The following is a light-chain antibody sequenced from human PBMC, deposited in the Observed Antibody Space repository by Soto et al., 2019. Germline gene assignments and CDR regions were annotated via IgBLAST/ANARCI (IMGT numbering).Light chain of an antibody. V-gene: IGKV1-39*01. CDR2: AAS. CDR3: QESFSTPFT. J-gene: IGKJ3*01. Sequence: DIQMTQSPSSLSASVGDRVTITCRASQSIANYLNWYQQKPGKAPELLIYAASSLQSGVPSRLIRSGSGTDFPLTISSRQPEDFATYYCQESFSTPFTFGPGTKVDIK. CDR1: QSIANY.